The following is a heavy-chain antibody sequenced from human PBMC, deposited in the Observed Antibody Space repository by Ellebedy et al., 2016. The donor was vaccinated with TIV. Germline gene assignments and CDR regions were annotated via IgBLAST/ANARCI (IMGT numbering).Heavy chain of an antibody. CDR1: GFTVSSNY. D-gene: IGHD1-26*01. CDR3: AKGVGTTWYRGFDY. J-gene: IGHJ4*02. Sequence: GGSLRLSCAASGFTVSSNYMSWVRQAPGKGLEWVSAISSGGSSTYYADSVKGQFTISRDNSKNTLFLQINSLRAEDTAVYYCAKGVGTTWYRGFDYWGQGALVTVSS. V-gene: IGHV3-23*01. CDR2: ISSGGSST.